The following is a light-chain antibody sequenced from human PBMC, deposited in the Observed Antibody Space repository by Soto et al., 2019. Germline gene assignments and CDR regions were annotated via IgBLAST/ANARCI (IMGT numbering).Light chain of an antibody. V-gene: IGKV3-20*01. Sequence: EIVLTQSPGTLSLSPGERATLSCRASQSVSSSYLAWYQQKPGQAPRLLIYGASSRATGIPDRFSGSGSGKDFTLTISRLEPEDFAGYYCQQYGSSPLTFGQGTKVEIK. J-gene: IGKJ1*01. CDR3: QQYGSSPLT. CDR2: GAS. CDR1: QSVSSSY.